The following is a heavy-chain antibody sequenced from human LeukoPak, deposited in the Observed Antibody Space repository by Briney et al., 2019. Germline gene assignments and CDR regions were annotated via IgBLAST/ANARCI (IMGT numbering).Heavy chain of an antibody. CDR2: INTNTGNP. CDR1: GYTFTNYP. CDR3: ARGGYSRGQGSPFDY. V-gene: IGHV7-4-1*02. D-gene: IGHD6-19*01. Sequence: ASVKVSCKASGYTFTNYPMIWVRQAPGQGLEWMGWINTNTGNPTYAQGFTGRFVFSSDTSVGTTYLQINSLKTEDTAVYYCARGGYSRGQGSPFDYWGQGALVTVSS. J-gene: IGHJ4*02.